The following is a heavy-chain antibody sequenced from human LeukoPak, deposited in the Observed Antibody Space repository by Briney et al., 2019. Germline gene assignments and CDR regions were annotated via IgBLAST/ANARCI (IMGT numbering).Heavy chain of an antibody. D-gene: IGHD5-12*01. CDR1: GFTFSSYA. CDR2: ISSNGGST. Sequence: GGSLRLSCSASGFTFSSYAMHWVRQAPGKGLEYVSAISSNGGSTYYADSAKGRFTISRDNSKNTLYLQMSSLRAEDTAVYYCVKRYSGYEGNYFDYWGQGTLVTVSS. J-gene: IGHJ4*02. V-gene: IGHV3-64D*06. CDR3: VKRYSGYEGNYFDY.